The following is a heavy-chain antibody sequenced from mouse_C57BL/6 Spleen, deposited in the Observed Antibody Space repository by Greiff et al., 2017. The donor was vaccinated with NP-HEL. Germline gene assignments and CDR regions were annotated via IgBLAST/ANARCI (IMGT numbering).Heavy chain of an antibody. V-gene: IGHV10-1*01. CDR2: IRSKSNNYAT. CDR1: GFSFNTYA. Sequence: EVKLMESGGGLVQPKGSLKLSCAASGFSFNTYAMNWVRQAPGKGLEWVARIRSKSNNYATYYADSVKDRFTISRDDSESMLYLQMNNLKTEDTAMYYCVRLLYGAMDYWGQGTSVTVSS. D-gene: IGHD2-12*01. J-gene: IGHJ4*01. CDR3: VRLLYGAMDY.